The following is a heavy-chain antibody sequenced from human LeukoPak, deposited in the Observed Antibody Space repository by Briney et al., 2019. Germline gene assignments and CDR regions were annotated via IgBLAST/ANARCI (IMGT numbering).Heavy chain of an antibody. J-gene: IGHJ4*02. D-gene: IGHD4-17*01. Sequence: PGGSLRLSCAASGFTFSSYAMSWVRQAPGKGLEWVSAISGSGGSTYYADSVKGRFTISRDNSKNTLYLQMNSLRAEDTAVYYCAKDGPCDDYGDTYYFDYWGQGTLVTVSS. CDR2: ISGSGGST. V-gene: IGHV3-23*01. CDR1: GFTFSSYA. CDR3: AKDGPCDDYGDTYYFDY.